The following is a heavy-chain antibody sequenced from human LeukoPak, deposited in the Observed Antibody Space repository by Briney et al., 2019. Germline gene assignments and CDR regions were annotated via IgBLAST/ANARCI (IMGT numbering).Heavy chain of an antibody. CDR3: ARVYDFWSGYHLDY. V-gene: IGHV3-21*01. D-gene: IGHD3-3*01. J-gene: IGHJ4*02. CDR1: GFTFSSYA. CDR2: ISSSSSYI. Sequence: GGSLRLSCSASGFTFSSYAMSWVRQAPGKGLEWVSSISSSSSYIYYADSVKGRFTISRDNAKNSLYLQMNSLRAEDTAVYYCARVYDFWSGYHLDYWGQGTLVTVSS.